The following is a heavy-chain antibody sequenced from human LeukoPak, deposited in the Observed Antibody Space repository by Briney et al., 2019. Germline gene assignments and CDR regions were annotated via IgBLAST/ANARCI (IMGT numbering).Heavy chain of an antibody. J-gene: IGHJ3*02. CDR3: ERAGRVVPAAKNAFDI. Sequence: GGSLRLSCAASGFTLSSYSMNWVRQAPGKGLEWVSSISSSSSYIYYADSAKGRFSISRDNAKNSLYLQMNSLRAEDTAVYSCERAGRVVPAAKNAFDIWGQGTMVTVSS. D-gene: IGHD2-2*01. CDR1: GFTLSSYS. CDR2: ISSSSSYI. V-gene: IGHV3-21*01.